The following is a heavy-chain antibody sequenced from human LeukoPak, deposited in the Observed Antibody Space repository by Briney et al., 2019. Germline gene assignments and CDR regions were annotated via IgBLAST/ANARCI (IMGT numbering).Heavy chain of an antibody. CDR2: MNPNSGNT. D-gene: IGHD1-26*01. CDR3: ARGRPGGIICYFDY. CDR1: GYTFTSYD. V-gene: IGHV1-8*01. Sequence: WASVKVSCKASGYTFTSYDINWVRQATGQGLEWMGWMNPNSGNTGYAQKFQGRVTMTRNTSISTAYMELSSLRSEDTAVYYCARGRPGGIICYFDYWGQGTLVTVSS. J-gene: IGHJ4*02.